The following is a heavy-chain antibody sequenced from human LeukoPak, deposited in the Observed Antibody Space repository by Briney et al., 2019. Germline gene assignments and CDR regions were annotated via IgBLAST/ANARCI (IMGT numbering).Heavy chain of an antibody. Sequence: PGGSLRLSCAASGFTFSNYAMHWVRQPPGKGLEWVAVVFYDGSIQYYADSVKGRFTISRDNSKNTLYLQISSLRTEDTAVYYCARKLGHCSSTSCYGVNWFDPWGQGTLVTVSS. CDR1: GFTFSNYA. CDR3: ARKLGHCSSTSCYGVNWFDP. J-gene: IGHJ5*02. CDR2: VFYDGSIQ. V-gene: IGHV3-30*04. D-gene: IGHD2-2*03.